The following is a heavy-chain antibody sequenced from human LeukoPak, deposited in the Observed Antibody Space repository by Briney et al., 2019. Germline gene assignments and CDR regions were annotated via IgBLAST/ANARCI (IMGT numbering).Heavy chain of an antibody. D-gene: IGHD6-6*01. Sequence: SETLSLTCTVSGGSISSYYWSWIRQPPGKGLEWIGYIYYSGSTNCNPSLKSRVTISVDTSKNQFSLKLSSVTAADTAVYYCARGFGDSSSSGVPDQNWFDPWGQGTLVTVSS. CDR1: GGSISSYY. J-gene: IGHJ5*02. CDR2: IYYSGST. V-gene: IGHV4-59*01. CDR3: ARGFGDSSSSGVPDQNWFDP.